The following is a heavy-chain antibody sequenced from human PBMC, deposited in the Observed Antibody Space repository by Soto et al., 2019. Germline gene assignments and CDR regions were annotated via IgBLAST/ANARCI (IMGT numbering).Heavy chain of an antibody. V-gene: IGHV3-48*02. CDR1: GFTLSSYS. CDR3: ARPGEGVLFYYALDV. D-gene: IGHD3-16*01. Sequence: EVQLVESGGGLVQPGGSLRLSCVASGFTLSSYSMNWVRQAPGTGLEWISYISSGSDTIYYADSVKGRFTVSRDYAKNSLYLQMNSLRDEDTAVYYCARPGEGVLFYYALDVWGQGTTVTVSS. J-gene: IGHJ6*02. CDR2: ISSGSDTI.